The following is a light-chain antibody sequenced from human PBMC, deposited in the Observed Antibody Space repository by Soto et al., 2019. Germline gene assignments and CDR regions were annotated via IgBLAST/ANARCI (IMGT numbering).Light chain of an antibody. V-gene: IGKV1-5*01. CDR1: QSISSW. CDR2: DAS. Sequence: DIQMTQSPSTLSASVGDRVTITCWASQSISSWLAWYQQKPGKAPKLLIYDASSLESGVPSRFSGSGSGTEFSLTISSLQPDDFATYYCQQYKSDSWTFGQGTKVDIK. CDR3: QQYKSDSWT. J-gene: IGKJ1*01.